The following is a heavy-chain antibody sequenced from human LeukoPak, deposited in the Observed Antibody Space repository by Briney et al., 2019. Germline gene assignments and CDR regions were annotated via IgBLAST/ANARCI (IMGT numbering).Heavy chain of an antibody. V-gene: IGHV4-59*12. CDR2: IYYSGST. CDR3: AREGTAGTNLNWFDP. CDR1: GDSISGSY. Sequence: PSETLSLTCTVSGDSISGSYWSWIRQPPGKGLEWIGYIYYSGSTNYNPSLKSRVTMSVDTSKNQFSLKVTSVTAADTAVYYCAREGTAGTNLNWFDPWGQGTLVTVSS. D-gene: IGHD1-1*01. J-gene: IGHJ5*02.